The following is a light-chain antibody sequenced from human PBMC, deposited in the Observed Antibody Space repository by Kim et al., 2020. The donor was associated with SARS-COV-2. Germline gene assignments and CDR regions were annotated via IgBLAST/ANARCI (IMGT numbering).Light chain of an antibody. CDR3: GTWDSSLSAGV. Sequence: TVTISSHGRSSNIGNSYVSWYQQLPGTAPKLLIYDNNKRPSGIPDRFSGSKSGTSATLGITGLQTGDEADYYCGTWDSSLSAGVFGGGTQLTVL. V-gene: IGLV1-51*01. CDR1: SSNIGNSY. CDR2: DNN. J-gene: IGLJ3*02.